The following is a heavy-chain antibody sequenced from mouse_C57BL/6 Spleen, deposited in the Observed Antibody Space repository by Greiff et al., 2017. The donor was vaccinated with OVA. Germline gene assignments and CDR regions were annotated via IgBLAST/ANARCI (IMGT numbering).Heavy chain of an antibody. V-gene: IGHV5-12*01. CDR3: ARQIETGYYFAY. D-gene: IGHD4-1*01. Sequence: DVMLVESGGGLVQPGGSLKLSCAASGFTFSDYYMYWVRQTPEKRLEWVAYISNGGGSTYYPDTVKGRFTISRDNAKNTLYLQMSRLKSEDTAMYYCARQIETGYYFAYWGQGTTLPVSS. J-gene: IGHJ2*01. CDR1: GFTFSDYY. CDR2: ISNGGGST.